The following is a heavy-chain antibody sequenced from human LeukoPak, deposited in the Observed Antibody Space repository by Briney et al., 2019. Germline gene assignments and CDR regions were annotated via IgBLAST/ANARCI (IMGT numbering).Heavy chain of an antibody. CDR3: ARGGYYNILTGFRGRILGFDS. J-gene: IGHJ4*02. CDR2: IRYDGRNK. Sequence: GGSLRLSCAASGFTFSSYAMHWVRQAPGKGLEWVAFIRYDGRNKYYADSVKGRFTISRDNSKNTLYLQMNSLRPEDTAVYYCARGGYYNILTGFRGRILGFDSWGQGTLVTVSS. CDR1: GFTFSSYA. V-gene: IGHV3-30*02. D-gene: IGHD3-9*01.